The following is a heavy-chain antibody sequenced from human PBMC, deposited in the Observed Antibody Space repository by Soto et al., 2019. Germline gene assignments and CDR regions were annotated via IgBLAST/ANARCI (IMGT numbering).Heavy chain of an antibody. D-gene: IGHD2-2*01. J-gene: IGHJ4*02. CDR1: GGSISSYY. Sequence: PSETLSLTCTVSGGSISSYYWSWIRQPAGKGLEWIGRIYTSGSTNYNPSLKSRVTMSVDTSKNQFSLKLSSVTAADTAVYYCARACSSKSCYAFFDYWGQGTLVTVYS. CDR3: ARACSSKSCYAFFDY. CDR2: IYTSGST. V-gene: IGHV4-4*07.